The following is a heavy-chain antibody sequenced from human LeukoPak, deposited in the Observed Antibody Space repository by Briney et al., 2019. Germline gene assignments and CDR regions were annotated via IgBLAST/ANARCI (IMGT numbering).Heavy chain of an antibody. CDR3: ARDLSRITIFEAPFSP. J-gene: IGHJ5*02. CDR2: INPSGGST. D-gene: IGHD3-9*01. Sequence: ASVKVSCKASGYTFTSYYMHWVRQAPGQGLEWMGIINPSGGSTSYAQKFQGRVTMTSDTSTSTVYMELSSLRSEDTAVYYCARDLSRITIFEAPFSPWGQGTLVTVSS. CDR1: GYTFTSYY. V-gene: IGHV1-46*01.